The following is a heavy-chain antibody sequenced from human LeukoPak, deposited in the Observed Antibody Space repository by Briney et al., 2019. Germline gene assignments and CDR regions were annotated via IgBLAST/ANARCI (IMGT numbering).Heavy chain of an antibody. CDR1: GYSFTSYW. Sequence: GESLKISCQGSGYSFTSYWIAWVRQMPGKGLEWMGGIYPGDSHTRYSPSFQGQVTISADKSIGTAYLQWSSLKASDIAMYYCASLNGRDWFDPWGQGTLVTVSS. CDR3: ASLNGRDWFDP. D-gene: IGHD1-1*01. CDR2: IYPGDSHT. V-gene: IGHV5-51*01. J-gene: IGHJ5*02.